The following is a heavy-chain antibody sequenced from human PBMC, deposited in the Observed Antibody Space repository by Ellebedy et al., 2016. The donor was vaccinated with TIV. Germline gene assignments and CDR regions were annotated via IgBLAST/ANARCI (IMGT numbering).Heavy chain of an antibody. Sequence: ASVKVSXKASGYTFTGYYMHWVRQAPGQGLEWMGWINPNSGGTNYAQKFQGRVTMTRDTSTSTVYMELSSLRSEDTAVYYCARDGSGIEQEFDYWGQGTLVTVSS. V-gene: IGHV1-2*02. D-gene: IGHD5-18*01. CDR1: GYTFTGYY. J-gene: IGHJ4*02. CDR3: ARDGSGIEQEFDY. CDR2: INPNSGGT.